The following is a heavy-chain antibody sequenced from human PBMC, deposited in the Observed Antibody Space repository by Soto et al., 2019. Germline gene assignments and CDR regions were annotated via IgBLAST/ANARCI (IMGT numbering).Heavy chain of an antibody. D-gene: IGHD3-10*01. V-gene: IGHV3-64D*06. CDR2: SSSNGGST. J-gene: IGHJ6*02. Sequence: GGSLRLSCSASGFTFSSYAMHWVRQAPGKGLEYVSASSSNGGSTYYADSVKGRFTISRDNSKNTLYLQMSSLRAEDTAVYYCMKNMVPTGRFAYDYGMDVWGQGTTVTVSS. CDR3: MKNMVPTGRFAYDYGMDV. CDR1: GFTFSSYA.